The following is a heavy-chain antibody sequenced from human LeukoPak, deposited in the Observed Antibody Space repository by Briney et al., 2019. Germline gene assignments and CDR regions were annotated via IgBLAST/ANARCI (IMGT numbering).Heavy chain of an antibody. CDR3: ARDGPDIVVVPAAILPLDY. V-gene: IGHV4-38-2*02. J-gene: IGHJ4*02. CDR2: IYNSGSS. Sequence: SETLSLTCTVSGYSISSGYYWGWVRQPPGKGLEWIGSIYNSGSSYYNPSLKSRVTISVDTSKNQFSLKLSSVTAADTAVYYCARDGPDIVVVPAAILPLDYWGQGTLVTVSS. CDR1: GYSISSGYY. D-gene: IGHD2-2*02.